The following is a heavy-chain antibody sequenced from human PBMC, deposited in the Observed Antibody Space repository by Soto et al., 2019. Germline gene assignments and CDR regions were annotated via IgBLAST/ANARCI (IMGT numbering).Heavy chain of an antibody. CDR2: ISWDGGHT. CDR1: RLTFDDYT. Sequence: VGSLRLSCAASRLTFDDYTMHWVRQAPGKGLEWVSLISWDGGHTYYADSVKGRFTISRDNSKNSLYLQMNSLRTEDSGLYYCAKDRAAVTGAYYYYGMDVWGQGTTVTVSS. J-gene: IGHJ6*02. CDR3: AKDRAAVTGAYYYYGMDV. D-gene: IGHD6-19*01. V-gene: IGHV3-43*01.